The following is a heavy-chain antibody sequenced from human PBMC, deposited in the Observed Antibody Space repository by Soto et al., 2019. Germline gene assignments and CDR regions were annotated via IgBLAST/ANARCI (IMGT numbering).Heavy chain of an antibody. V-gene: IGHV4-39*01. CDR1: GGSISSSSYY. CDR2: IYYSGST. J-gene: IGHJ6*02. CDR3: ARQGGYPDYYYYYGMDV. D-gene: IGHD3-22*01. Sequence: SETLSLTCTVSGGSISSSSYYWGWIRQPPGKGLEWIGSIYYSGSTYYNPSLKSRVTISVDTSKNQFSLKLSSVTAADTAVYYCARQGGYPDYYYYYGMDVWGQGTTVTSP.